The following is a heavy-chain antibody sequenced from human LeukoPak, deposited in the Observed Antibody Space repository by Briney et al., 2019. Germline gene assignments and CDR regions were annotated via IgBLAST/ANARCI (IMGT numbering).Heavy chain of an antibody. CDR1: GYSFTDYW. Sequence: GEPLKISCKGSGYSFTDYWIGWVRQMPGKGLEWMGIIYPADSDTRYSPSFQGQVTISVDKSISTAYLQWASLKASDTAVYYCTRPPFIWGQGTMVTVSS. J-gene: IGHJ3*02. CDR2: IYPADSDT. CDR3: TRPPFI. V-gene: IGHV5-51*01.